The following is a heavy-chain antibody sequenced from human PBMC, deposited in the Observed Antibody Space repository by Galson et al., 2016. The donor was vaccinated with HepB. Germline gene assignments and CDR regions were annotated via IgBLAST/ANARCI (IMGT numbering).Heavy chain of an antibody. CDR2: IFSNDDK. CDR1: GFSLSTSGVG. CDR3: ARMSSYSIYRRSSYFDY. J-gene: IGHJ4*02. Sequence: PALVKPTQTLTLTCTFSGFSLSTSGVGVGWIRQPPGKALEWLAHIFSNDDKSYSISLRSRLTISKDTSKSQVVLTMTNVDPVDTATYFCARMSSYSIYRRSSYFDYWGQGTLIAVSS. V-gene: IGHV2-26*01. D-gene: IGHD4-11*01.